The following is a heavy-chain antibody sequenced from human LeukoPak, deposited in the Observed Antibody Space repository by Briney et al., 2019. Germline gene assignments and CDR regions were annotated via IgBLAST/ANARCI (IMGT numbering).Heavy chain of an antibody. CDR1: GYTFTSYT. J-gene: IGHJ4*02. CDR3: ARAKVPSGNFWSGYYEFDY. Sequence: ASVKVSCKASGYTFTSYTIHWVRQAPGQRLEWMGWINAGNGNTKYSQEFQGRVTITRDTSASTAYMELSSLRSEDMAVYYCARAKVPSGNFWSGYYEFDYWGQGTLVTVSS. V-gene: IGHV1-3*03. D-gene: IGHD3-3*01. CDR2: INAGNGNT.